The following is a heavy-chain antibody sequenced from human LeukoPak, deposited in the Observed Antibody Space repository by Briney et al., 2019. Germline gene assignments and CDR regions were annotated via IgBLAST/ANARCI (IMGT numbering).Heavy chain of an antibody. CDR1: GFTFDDYG. J-gene: IGHJ4*02. CDR3: ARGARGVSGYYFDY. V-gene: IGHV3-20*04. Sequence: PGGSLRRSCAASGFTFDDYGMSWVRQAPGKGLEGVSGINWNGGSTGYADSVKGRFTISRDNAKNSLYLQMNSLRAEDTALYYCARGARGVSGYYFDYWGQGTLVTVSS. D-gene: IGHD3-10*01. CDR2: INWNGGST.